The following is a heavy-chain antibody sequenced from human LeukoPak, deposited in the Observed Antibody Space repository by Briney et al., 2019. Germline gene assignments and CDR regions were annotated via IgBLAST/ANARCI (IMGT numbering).Heavy chain of an antibody. Sequence: ASVKVSCKASGYTFTSYDINWVRQATGQGLEWMGWMNPSSGNTGYAQKFQGRVTMTRNTSISTAYMELSSLRSEDTAVYYCARGRGAYCGGDCYSGDYWGQGTLVTVSS. V-gene: IGHV1-8*01. J-gene: IGHJ4*02. D-gene: IGHD2-21*02. CDR1: GYTFTSYD. CDR2: MNPSSGNT. CDR3: ARGRGAYCGGDCYSGDY.